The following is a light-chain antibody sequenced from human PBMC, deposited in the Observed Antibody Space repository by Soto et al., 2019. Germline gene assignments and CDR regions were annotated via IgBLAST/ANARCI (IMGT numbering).Light chain of an antibody. V-gene: IGKV3-15*01. CDR3: QQRSNWPPLT. CDR1: QSVSSN. Sequence: IVMTQSPATLSVSPGERATLSCRASQSVSSNLAWYQQKPGQAPRLLIYGASTRATGIPARFSGSGSGTEFTLTISTLQSEDFAVYYCQQRSNWPPLTFGGGTKVDIK. J-gene: IGKJ4*01. CDR2: GAS.